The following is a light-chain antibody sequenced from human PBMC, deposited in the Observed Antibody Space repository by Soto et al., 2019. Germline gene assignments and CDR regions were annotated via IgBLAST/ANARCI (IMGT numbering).Light chain of an antibody. Sequence: QSALTQPASVSGSPGQSITVSCTGINSDVGIYNLVSWYQHHPGKAPKLVIYEGTKRPSGVSSRFSGSKSGNTASLTISGLQAEDEGDYYCCSYAGSYTYVFGTGTKVTVL. V-gene: IGLV2-23*01. CDR1: NSDVGIYNL. CDR3: CSYAGSYTYV. J-gene: IGLJ1*01. CDR2: EGT.